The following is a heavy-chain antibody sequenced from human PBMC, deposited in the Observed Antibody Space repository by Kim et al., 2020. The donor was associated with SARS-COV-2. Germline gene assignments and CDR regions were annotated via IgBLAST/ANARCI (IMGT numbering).Heavy chain of an antibody. Sequence: SLKSRVTISVDTSKTQFSLKLSSVTAADTAVYYCARVRSSGWYGPSDFDYWGQGTLVTVSS. D-gene: IGHD6-19*01. CDR3: ARVRSSGWYGPSDFDY. J-gene: IGHJ4*02. V-gene: IGHV4-59*01.